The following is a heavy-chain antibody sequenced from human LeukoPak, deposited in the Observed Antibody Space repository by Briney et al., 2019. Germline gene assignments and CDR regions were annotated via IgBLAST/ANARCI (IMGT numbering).Heavy chain of an antibody. CDR3: ARDQVSNDAFDI. CDR2: ISSSGSTI. CDR1: GFTFSDYY. J-gene: IGHJ3*02. Sequence: GGSLRLSCAASGFTFSDYYMSWIRQAPGKGLEWVSYISSSGSTIYYADSVKGRFTISRDNAKNSLYLQMNSLRAEDTAVYYWARDQVSNDAFDIWGQGTMVTVSS. V-gene: IGHV3-11*01. D-gene: IGHD2-8*01.